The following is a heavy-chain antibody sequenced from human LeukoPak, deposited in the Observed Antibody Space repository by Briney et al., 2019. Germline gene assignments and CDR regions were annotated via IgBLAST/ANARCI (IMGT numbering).Heavy chain of an antibody. D-gene: IGHD3-9*01. V-gene: IGHV1-18*01. CDR2: ISAYNGNT. J-gene: IGHJ4*02. CDR3: ARDPTYYDILTGLLDY. CDR1: GYTFTSYG. Sequence: GASVKVSCKASGYTFTSYGISWVRQAPGQGLEWMGWISAYNGNTNYAQKLQGRVTMTTDTSTSTAYMELRSLRSDDTAVYYCARDPTYYDILTGLLDYWGQGTLVTVSS.